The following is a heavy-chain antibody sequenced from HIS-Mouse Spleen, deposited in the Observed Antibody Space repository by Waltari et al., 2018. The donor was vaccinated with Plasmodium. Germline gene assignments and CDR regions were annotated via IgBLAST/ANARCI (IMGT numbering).Heavy chain of an antibody. J-gene: IGHJ2*01. V-gene: IGHV3-7*01. CDR2: IKQDGSEK. D-gene: IGHD6-13*01. CDR1: GCTFSSYW. Sequence: EVQLVESGGGLVQPGGSLRLSCAAAGCTFSSYWMSGVRQAPGKGREWVANIKQDGSEKYYVDSVKGRFTIARDNAKNSLYLQMNSLRAEDTAVYYCASSWYWYFDLWGRGTLVTVSS. CDR3: ASSWYWYFDL.